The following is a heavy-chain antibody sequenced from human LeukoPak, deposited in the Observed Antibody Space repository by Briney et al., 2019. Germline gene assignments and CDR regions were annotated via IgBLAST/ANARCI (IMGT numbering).Heavy chain of an antibody. Sequence: SETLSLTCAVYGGSFSGYYWSWIRQPPGKGLEWIGEINHSGSTNYNPSLKSRVTISVDTSKNQFSLKLSSVTAADTAVYYCARNYDILPGYYRYDYWGQGTLVTVSS. CDR3: ARNYDILPGYYRYDY. D-gene: IGHD3-9*01. V-gene: IGHV4-34*01. CDR2: INHSGST. CDR1: GGSFSGYY. J-gene: IGHJ4*02.